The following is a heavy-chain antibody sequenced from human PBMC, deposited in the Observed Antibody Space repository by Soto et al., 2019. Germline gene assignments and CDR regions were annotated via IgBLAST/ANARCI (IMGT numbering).Heavy chain of an antibody. D-gene: IGHD6-19*01. Sequence: SETLSLTCAVSGGSISSGGYSWSWIRQPPGKGLEWIGYIYHSGSTYYNPSLKSRVTISVDRSKNQFSLKLSSVTAADTAVYYCARAVAGTGYYFDYWGQGTLVTVSS. V-gene: IGHV4-30-2*01. CDR3: ARAVAGTGYYFDY. CDR1: GGSISSGGYS. CDR2: IYHSGST. J-gene: IGHJ4*02.